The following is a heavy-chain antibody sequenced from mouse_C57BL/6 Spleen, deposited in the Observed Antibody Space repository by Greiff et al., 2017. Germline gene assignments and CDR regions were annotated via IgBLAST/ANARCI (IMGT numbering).Heavy chain of an antibody. J-gene: IGHJ4*01. D-gene: IGHD2-12*01. V-gene: IGHV1-22*01. Sequence: EVTLMESGPELVKPGASVKMSCKASGYTFTDYNMHWVKQSHGKSLEWIGYINPTNGGTSYNQKFKGKATLTVNKSSSTAYMELSSLTSEDSAVYYCARGGVIDAMDKWDQGTSVNVSS. CDR3: ARGGVIDAMDK. CDR1: GYTFTDYN. CDR2: INPTNGGT.